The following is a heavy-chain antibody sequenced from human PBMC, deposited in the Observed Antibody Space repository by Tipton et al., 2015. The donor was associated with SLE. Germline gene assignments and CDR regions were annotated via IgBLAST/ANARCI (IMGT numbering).Heavy chain of an antibody. CDR1: GGSFSGYY. Sequence: LRLSCAVYGGSFSGYYWSWIRQPPGKGLEWIGEINHSGSTNYNPSLKSRVTISVDTSKNQFSLKLSSVTAADTAVYYCARLAAAGRSYFDYWGQGTLVTVSS. CDR2: INHSGST. CDR3: ARLAAAGRSYFDY. D-gene: IGHD6-13*01. V-gene: IGHV4-34*01. J-gene: IGHJ4*02.